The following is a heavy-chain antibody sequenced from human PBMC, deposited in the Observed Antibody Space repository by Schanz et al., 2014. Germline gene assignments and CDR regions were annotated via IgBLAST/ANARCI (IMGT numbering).Heavy chain of an antibody. Sequence: EVQLVESGGGLVQPGRSLRLSCAASGFTFDEYGMHWVRQAPGKGLEWVSGISWNGGFIAYGDAVKGRFIISRDSSKNTLFLQMNSLRAEDTAVYFCARVDTIIRWGQGTLVTVSS. CDR3: ARVDTIIR. CDR2: ISWNGGFI. V-gene: IGHV3-9*01. J-gene: IGHJ4*02. D-gene: IGHD5-18*01. CDR1: GFTFDEYG.